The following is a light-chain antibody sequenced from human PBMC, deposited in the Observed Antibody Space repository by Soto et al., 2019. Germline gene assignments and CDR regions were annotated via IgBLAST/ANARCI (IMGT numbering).Light chain of an antibody. CDR2: EAS. CDR1: QSISNY. V-gene: IGKV3-11*01. J-gene: IGKJ2*03. Sequence: EIVLTQSPATLSLSPGERATLSCRASQSISNYLAWYQQKPGQAPRLLIYEASNRATGIPARFSGSGSGTDFTLTISSLEPEDFAVYSCQQRSNWPPMYSFGQGTKLEIK. CDR3: QQRSNWPPMYS.